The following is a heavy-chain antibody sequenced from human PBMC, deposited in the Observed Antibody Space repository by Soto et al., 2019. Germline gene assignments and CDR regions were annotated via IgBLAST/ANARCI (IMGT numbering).Heavy chain of an antibody. CDR1: GFTFSSYA. Sequence: QPGGSLRLSCAASGFTFSSYAMSWVRQAPGKGLEWVSAISGSGGSTYYADSVKGRFTISRDNSKNTLYLQMNSLRAEDTAVYYCAKDDWITGPYYDSSVYVDYWGQGTLVTVSS. J-gene: IGHJ4*02. D-gene: IGHD3-22*01. CDR3: AKDDWITGPYYDSSVYVDY. V-gene: IGHV3-23*01. CDR2: ISGSGGST.